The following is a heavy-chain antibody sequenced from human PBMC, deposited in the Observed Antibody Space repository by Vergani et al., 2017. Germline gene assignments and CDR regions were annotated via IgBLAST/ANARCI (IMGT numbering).Heavy chain of an antibody. CDR3: ARGGEQWLVYNWFDP. J-gene: IGHJ5*02. V-gene: IGHV3-66*01. D-gene: IGHD6-19*01. Sequence: EVQLVESGGGLVQPGGSLRLSCAASGFTVSSNYMSWVRQAPGKGLEWVSVIYSGGSTYYADSVKGRFTISRDNSKNKLYLQMNSLRAEDTAVYYCARGGEQWLVYNWFDPWGQGTLVTVSS. CDR1: GFTVSSNY. CDR2: IYSGGST.